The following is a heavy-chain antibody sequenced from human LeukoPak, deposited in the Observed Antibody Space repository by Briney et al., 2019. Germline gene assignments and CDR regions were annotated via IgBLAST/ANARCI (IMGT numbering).Heavy chain of an antibody. V-gene: IGHV4-34*01. J-gene: IGHJ6*03. Sequence: SETLSLTCAVYGGSFSGYYWSWIRQPPGKGLEWIGEINHSGSTNYNPSLKSRVTISVDTSKNQFSLKLSSVTAADTAVYYCARALDYSNYYYYYYCYMDVWGKGTTVTVSS. CDR3: ARALDYSNYYYYYYCYMDV. CDR1: GGSFSGYY. D-gene: IGHD4-11*01. CDR2: INHSGST.